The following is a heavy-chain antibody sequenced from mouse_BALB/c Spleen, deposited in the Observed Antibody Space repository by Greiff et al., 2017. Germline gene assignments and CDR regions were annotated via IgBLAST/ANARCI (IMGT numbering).Heavy chain of an antibody. CDR3: ARGGGYYAMDY. CDR2: IYPGSGNT. V-gene: IGHV1-77*01. J-gene: IGHJ4*01. D-gene: IGHD1-1*02. Sequence: VKLQESGAELARPGASVKLSCKASGYTFTDYYINWVKQRTGQGLEWIGEIYPGSGNTYYNEKFKGKATLTADKSSSTAYMQLSSLTSEDSAVYFCARGGGYYAMDYWGQGTSVTVSS. CDR1: GYTFTDYY.